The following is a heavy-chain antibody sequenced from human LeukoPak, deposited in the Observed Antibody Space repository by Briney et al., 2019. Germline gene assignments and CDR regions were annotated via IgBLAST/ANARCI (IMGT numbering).Heavy chain of an antibody. CDR3: ARNPYYDILTGYYQPFDY. J-gene: IGHJ4*02. D-gene: IGHD3-9*01. CDR1: GGSFSGYY. V-gene: IGHV4-34*01. CDR2: INHSGST. Sequence: SETLSLTCAVYGGSFSGYYWSWIRQPPGKGLEWIGEINHSGSTNYNPSLKSRVTISVGTSKNQFSLKLSSVTAADTAVYYCARNPYYDILTGYYQPFDYWGQGTLVTVSS.